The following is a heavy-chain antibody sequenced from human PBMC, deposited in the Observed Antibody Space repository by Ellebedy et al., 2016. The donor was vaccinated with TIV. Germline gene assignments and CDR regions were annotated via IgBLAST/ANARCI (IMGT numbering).Heavy chain of an antibody. D-gene: IGHD2-21*02. CDR2: ISAYNGNT. CDR3: ARSVVVTAISDWYFDL. Sequence: AASVKVSCKASGGTFSSYAISWVRQAPGQGLEWMGWISAYNGNTNYAQKLQGRVTMTTDTSTSTAYMELRSLRSDDTAVYYCARSVVVTAISDWYFDLWGRGTLVTVSS. J-gene: IGHJ2*01. V-gene: IGHV1-18*01. CDR1: GGTFSSYA.